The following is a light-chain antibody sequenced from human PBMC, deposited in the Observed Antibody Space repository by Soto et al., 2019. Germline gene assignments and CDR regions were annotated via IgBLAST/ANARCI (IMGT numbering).Light chain of an antibody. CDR3: QQYYHWPRT. J-gene: IGKJ1*01. CDR1: ESISRN. CDR2: GAS. V-gene: IGKV3-15*01. Sequence: EMVVTQSPATLYMSPGGRATLSCRTSESISRNLAWYQQKLGQAPRLLIYGASTRATGVPDTFTGSGSVTDFILTITSLQSEDCGIYYCQQYYHWPRTFGQGTKVDIK.